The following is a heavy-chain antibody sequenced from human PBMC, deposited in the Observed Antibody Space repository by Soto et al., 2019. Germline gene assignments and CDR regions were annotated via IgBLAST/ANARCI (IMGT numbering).Heavy chain of an antibody. CDR2: ISYSSSTI. D-gene: IGHD1-26*01. V-gene: IGHV3-48*01. J-gene: IGHJ4*02. CDR3: AKVGWGLGDVLDY. Sequence: EVHLVESGGGLVQRGGSLRLSCAASGFSFGSYGMNWVRQAPGKGLEWVSYISYSSSTIYYADSVKGRFTISRDNAKNSLYLQMNSLRAEDTAVYYCAKVGWGLGDVLDYWGQGTLVTVSS. CDR1: GFSFGSYG.